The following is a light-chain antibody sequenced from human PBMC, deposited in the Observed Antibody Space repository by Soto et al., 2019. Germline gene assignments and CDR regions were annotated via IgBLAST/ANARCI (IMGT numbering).Light chain of an antibody. CDR3: QQYGTSPYT. Sequence: EIVLTQSPGTLSLSPGERATLSCSASQSVSQGLRGSYLAWYQHSPGQAPRLLIYGTSSRATDIPDRFSGSGSGTNFTLTITSLDPEDFSVYYCQQYGTSPYTFGQGTKREIK. CDR1: QSVSQGLRGSY. J-gene: IGKJ2*01. CDR2: GTS. V-gene: IGKV3-20*01.